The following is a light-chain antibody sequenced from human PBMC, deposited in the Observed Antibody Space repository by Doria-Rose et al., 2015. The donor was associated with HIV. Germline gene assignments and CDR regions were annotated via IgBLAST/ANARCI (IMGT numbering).Light chain of an antibody. CDR3: QQYNNYFFLT. V-gene: IGKV1-5*03. Sequence: DIRLTQSPSTLSASVGDRVTITCRASQSITNWLAWYQQKPGKAPKLLIYKASTVESGVPSRFSGSGSGTEFTLTISSLQPDDFATYYCQQYNNYFFLTLGGGTKVEIK. J-gene: IGKJ4*01. CDR1: QSITNW. CDR2: KAS.